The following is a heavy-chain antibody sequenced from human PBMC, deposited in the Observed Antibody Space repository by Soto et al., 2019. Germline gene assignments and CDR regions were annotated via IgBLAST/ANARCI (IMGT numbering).Heavy chain of an antibody. V-gene: IGHV3-23*01. CDR2: SSATGAGT. CDR3: AKDRGDIVVVVAPGTFDI. Sequence: LRLSCAASGFTFSSYGMTWVRQAPGKGLEWVSFSSATGAGTYYADSVKGRFTISRDDSKNTLYLQMNSLRAEDTAVYYCAKDRGDIVVVVAPGTFDIWGQGTMVTVSS. J-gene: IGHJ3*02. CDR1: GFTFSSYG. D-gene: IGHD2-15*01.